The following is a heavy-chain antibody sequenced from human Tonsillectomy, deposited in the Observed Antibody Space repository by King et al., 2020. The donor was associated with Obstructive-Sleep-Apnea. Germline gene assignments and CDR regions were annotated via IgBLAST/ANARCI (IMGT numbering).Heavy chain of an antibody. CDR3: ARVYFDGDYFSGMDV. J-gene: IGHJ6*02. D-gene: IGHD3-9*01. CDR2: IYHSGST. Sequence: VQLQESGPGLVKPSETLSLTCTVSGYSISSGYYWGWIRQPPGKGLEWIGSIYHSGSTYYNPSLKSRVTISVDTSKNQFSLKLSFVPAADTAVYYCARVYFDGDYFSGMDVWGQGTTVTVSS. CDR1: GYSISSGYY. V-gene: IGHV4-38-2*02.